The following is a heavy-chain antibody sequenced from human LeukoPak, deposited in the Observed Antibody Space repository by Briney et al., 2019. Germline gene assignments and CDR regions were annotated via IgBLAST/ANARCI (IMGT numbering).Heavy chain of an antibody. J-gene: IGHJ4*02. CDR2: FDPEDGET. V-gene: IGHV1-24*01. Sequence: GASVKVSCKVSGYTLTELSMHWVRQAPGKGLDWMGGFDPEDGETIYVQKFQGRVTMTEDTSTDTAYMELSSLRSEDTAVYYCATELGYCSSTSCPLGYWGQGTLVTVSS. D-gene: IGHD2-2*01. CDR3: ATELGYCSSTSCPLGY. CDR1: GYTLTELS.